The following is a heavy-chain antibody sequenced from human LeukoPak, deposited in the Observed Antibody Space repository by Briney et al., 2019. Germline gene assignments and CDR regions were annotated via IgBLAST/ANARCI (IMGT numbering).Heavy chain of an antibody. CDR2: TYYTRSKWYN. Sequence: PSQTLSLTCAISGDSVSSTSAAWNWIRQSPSRGLEWLGRTYYTRSKWYNEYVVSVRSRITINPDTSKNQFSLQLNSVTPEDTAVYYCARAGTYGYNYVLDYWGQGTLVTVSS. CDR3: ARAGTYGYNYVLDY. J-gene: IGHJ4*02. V-gene: IGHV6-1*01. D-gene: IGHD5-24*01. CDR1: GDSVSSTSAA.